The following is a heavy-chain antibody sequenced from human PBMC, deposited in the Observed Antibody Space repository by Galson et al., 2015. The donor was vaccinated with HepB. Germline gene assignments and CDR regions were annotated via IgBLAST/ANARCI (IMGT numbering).Heavy chain of an antibody. V-gene: IGHV7-4-1*02. J-gene: IGHJ2*01. Sequence: SVKVSCKASGYTFTSYAMNWVRQAPGQGLEWMGWINTNTGNPTYAQGFTGRFVFSLDTSVSTAYLQISSLKAEDTAVYYCARVWPNPSYDSSGYYYVASGQDWYVDLWGRGALVTVSS. CDR2: INTNTGNP. CDR3: ARVWPNPSYDSSGYYYVASGQDWYVDL. D-gene: IGHD3-22*01. CDR1: GYTFTSYA.